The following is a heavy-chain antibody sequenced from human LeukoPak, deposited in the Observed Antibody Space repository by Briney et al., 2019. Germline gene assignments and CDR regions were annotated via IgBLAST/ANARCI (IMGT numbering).Heavy chain of an antibody. CDR3: ARDVDYGGSNFDY. J-gene: IGHJ4*02. Sequence: GASVKVSCKASGGTFSSYAISWVRQAPGQGLEWMGRIIPILGIANYAQKFQGRVTITADKSTSTAYMELSSLRSEDTAVYYCARDVDYGGSNFDYWGQGTLVTVSS. CDR1: GGTFSSYA. D-gene: IGHD4-23*01. CDR2: IIPILGIA. V-gene: IGHV1-69*04.